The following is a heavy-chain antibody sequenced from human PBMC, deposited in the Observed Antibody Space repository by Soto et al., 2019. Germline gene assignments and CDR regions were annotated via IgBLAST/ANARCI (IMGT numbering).Heavy chain of an antibody. Sequence: QVQLQESGPGLVKPSQTRSLTCTVSGGSISSGGYYWSWIRQHPGKGLEWIGYIYYSGSTYYNPSLKSRVTISVDTSKNQFSLKLSSVTAADTAVYYCARVRYCSGGSCYPRFDPWGQGTLVTVSS. CDR1: GGSISSGGYY. J-gene: IGHJ5*02. D-gene: IGHD2-15*01. CDR2: IYYSGST. CDR3: ARVRYCSGGSCYPRFDP. V-gene: IGHV4-31*03.